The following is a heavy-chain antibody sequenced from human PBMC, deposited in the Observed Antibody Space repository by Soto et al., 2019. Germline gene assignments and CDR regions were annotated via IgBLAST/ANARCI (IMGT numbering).Heavy chain of an antibody. CDR3: AKRQSFDFWSGYLPFFDY. J-gene: IGHJ4*02. Sequence: GSLRLSCSASAINFRSYAMSWVRQAPGKGLEWVSAVGGSGSDTYYADFVKGRFTVSRDDSKNTLYLHMSSLRVEDTAIYYCAKRQSFDFWSGYLPFFDYWGQATPVTVSS. CDR1: AINFRSYA. D-gene: IGHD3-3*01. V-gene: IGHV3-23*01. CDR2: VGGSGSDT.